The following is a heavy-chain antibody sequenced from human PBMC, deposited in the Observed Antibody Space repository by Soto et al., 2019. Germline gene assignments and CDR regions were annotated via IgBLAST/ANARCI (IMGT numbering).Heavy chain of an antibody. CDR3: ARVRGYYYDSSGYCQPLALCY. D-gene: IGHD3-22*01. J-gene: IGHJ4*02. CDR2: INAGNGNT. V-gene: IGHV1-3*01. Sequence: ASVKVSCKASGYTFTSYAMHWVRQTTRQRLEWMGWINAGNGNTKYSQKFQGRVTITRDTSASTAYMELSSLRSEDTAVYYCARVRGYYYDSSGYCQPLALCYWGQGTLVTVSS. CDR1: GYTFTSYA.